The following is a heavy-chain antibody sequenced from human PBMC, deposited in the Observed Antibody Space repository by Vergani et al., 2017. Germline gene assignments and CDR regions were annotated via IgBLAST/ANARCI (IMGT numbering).Heavy chain of an antibody. V-gene: IGHV3-7*01. Sequence: EVLLVESGGGLVQPGGSLRLSCAASGFTFSAYWMNWVRQAPGKGLEWVANIKQDGSEKYYVDSVKGRFTISRDNANNLVYLQMSSVRADDTAVYYCARGDSGSYYGYDLFDYWGQGTLVTVSS. CDR1: GFTFSAYW. D-gene: IGHD1-26*01. CDR2: IKQDGSEK. J-gene: IGHJ4*02. CDR3: ARGDSGSYYGYDLFDY.